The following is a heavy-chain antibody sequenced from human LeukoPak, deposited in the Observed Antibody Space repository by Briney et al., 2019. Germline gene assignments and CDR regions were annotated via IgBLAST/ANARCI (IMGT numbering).Heavy chain of an antibody. V-gene: IGHV5-51*01. CDR3: ARRSQMATIDFDY. Sequence: GESLQISCKSSGYSFTNYWIGWVRQMPGKGLEWMGIIYPGDSDTKYSPSFQGQVTISADKSISTAYLQWSSLKASDTAMYYCARRSQMATIDFDYWGQGTLVTVSS. D-gene: IGHD5-24*01. CDR2: IYPGDSDT. CDR1: GYSFTNYW. J-gene: IGHJ4*02.